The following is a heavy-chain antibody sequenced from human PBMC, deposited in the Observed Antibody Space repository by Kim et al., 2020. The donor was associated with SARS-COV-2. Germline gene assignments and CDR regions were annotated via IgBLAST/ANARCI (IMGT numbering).Heavy chain of an antibody. Sequence: SETLSLTCTVSGGSISSYYWSWIRQPPGKGLEWIGYIYYSGSTNYNPSLKSRVTISVDTSKNQFSLKLSSVTAADTAVYYCARFNVDTAMGYNWFDPWGQGTLVTVSS. CDR2: IYYSGST. J-gene: IGHJ5*02. V-gene: IGHV4-59*01. D-gene: IGHD5-18*01. CDR1: GGSISSYY. CDR3: ARFNVDTAMGYNWFDP.